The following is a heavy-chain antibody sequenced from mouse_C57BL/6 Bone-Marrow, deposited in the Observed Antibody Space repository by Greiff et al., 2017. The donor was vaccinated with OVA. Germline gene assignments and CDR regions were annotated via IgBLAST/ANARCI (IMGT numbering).Heavy chain of an antibody. D-gene: IGHD1-1*01. V-gene: IGHV1-82*01. CDR3: ARWRLLRSFYAMDY. J-gene: IGHJ4*01. Sequence: VQLQHSGPELVKPGASVKISCKASGYAFSSSWMNWVKQRPGKGLEWIGRIYPGDGDTNYNGKFKGKATLTADKSSSTAYMQLSSLTSEDSAVYFCARWRLLRSFYAMDYWGQGTSVTVSS. CDR2: IYPGDGDT. CDR1: GYAFSSSW.